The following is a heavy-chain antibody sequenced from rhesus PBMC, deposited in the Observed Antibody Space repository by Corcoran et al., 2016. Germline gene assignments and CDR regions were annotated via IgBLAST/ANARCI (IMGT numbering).Heavy chain of an antibody. CDR2: IYGSGGGN. J-gene: IGHJ4*01. CDR3: ARSKGVTLFDY. D-gene: IGHD4-23*01. CDR1: GGSISDAYY. Sequence: QVQLQESGPGLVKPSETLSLTCAVSGGSISDAYYWSWIRQPPGKGLGLLGYIYGSGGGNNYNPSLKNRVTISIDTSKNQFSLKLSSGTAADTAVYYCARSKGVTLFDYWGQGVLVTVSS. V-gene: IGHV4-106*01.